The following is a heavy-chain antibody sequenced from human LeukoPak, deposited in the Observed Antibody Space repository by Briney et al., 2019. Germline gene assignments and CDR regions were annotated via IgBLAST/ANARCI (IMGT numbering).Heavy chain of an antibody. J-gene: IGHJ4*02. V-gene: IGHV3-66*01. CDR1: GFTVSSNY. CDR3: ARGYYDSSGLDFDY. Sequence: PGGSLRLSCAASGFTVSSNYMSWVRQAPGKGLEWVSVIYSGGSTYYTDSVKGRFTISRDNSKNTLYLQMNSLRAEDTAVYYCARGYYDSSGLDFDYWGQGTLVTVSS. CDR2: IYSGGST. D-gene: IGHD3-22*01.